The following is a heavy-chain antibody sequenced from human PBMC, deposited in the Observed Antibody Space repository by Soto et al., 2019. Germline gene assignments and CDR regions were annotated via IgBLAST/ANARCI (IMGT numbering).Heavy chain of an antibody. CDR2: ISYDGSNK. J-gene: IGHJ6*02. CDR3: ARDRYCSGGSCYVYYYGMDV. Sequence: QVQLVESGGGVVQPGRSLRLSCAASGFTFSSYAMHWVRQAPGKGLEWVAVISYDGSNKYYADSVKGRFTISRDNSKNTMYLQMNSLRAEDKAVYYCARDRYCSGGSCYVYYYGMDVWGQGTTVTVSS. D-gene: IGHD2-15*01. CDR1: GFTFSSYA. V-gene: IGHV3-30-3*01.